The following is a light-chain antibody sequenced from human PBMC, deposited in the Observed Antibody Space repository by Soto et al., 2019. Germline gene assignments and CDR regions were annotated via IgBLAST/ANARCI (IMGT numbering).Light chain of an antibody. V-gene: IGLV2-11*01. Sequence: QSALTQPRSVSRSPGQSVTISCTGTSSDVGGYNYVSWYQQHPGKAPKLMIYDVSKRPSGVPDRFSGSKSGNTASLTISGLQAEDEADYYCCSYAGSYTPVVFGGGTQLTVL. J-gene: IGLJ2*01. CDR1: SSDVGGYNY. CDR3: CSYAGSYTPVV. CDR2: DVS.